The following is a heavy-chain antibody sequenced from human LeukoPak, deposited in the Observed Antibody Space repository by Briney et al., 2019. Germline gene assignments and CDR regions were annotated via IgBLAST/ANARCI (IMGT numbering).Heavy chain of an antibody. D-gene: IGHD4-11*01. Sequence: GRSLRLSCAASGFTFSSYPLHWVRQAPGKGLEWVAVIWSDGTNEYYADSVKGRFSISRDNSKNTVSLQMNSLRTEDTAVYFCAKDAQRGFDYSNSLQYWGQGTLVTVSS. CDR3: AKDAQRGFDYSNSLQY. J-gene: IGHJ4*02. CDR1: GFTFSSYP. CDR2: IWSDGTNE. V-gene: IGHV3-33*03.